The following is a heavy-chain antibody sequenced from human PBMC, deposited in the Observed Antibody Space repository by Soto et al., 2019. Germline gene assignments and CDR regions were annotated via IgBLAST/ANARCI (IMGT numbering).Heavy chain of an antibody. Sequence: SETLSLTCTVSGGSISSYYWSWIRQPPGKGLEWIGYIYYSGSTNYNPSLKSRVTISVDTSKNQFSLKLSSVTAADTAVYYCARGGAYSNSPCYYYYGMDVWGQGTTVTVSS. CDR1: GGSISSYY. D-gene: IGHD4-4*01. CDR3: ARGGAYSNSPCYYYYGMDV. V-gene: IGHV4-59*01. CDR2: IYYSGST. J-gene: IGHJ6*02.